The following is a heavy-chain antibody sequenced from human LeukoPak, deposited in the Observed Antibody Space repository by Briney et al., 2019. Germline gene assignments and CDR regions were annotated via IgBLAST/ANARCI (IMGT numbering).Heavy chain of an antibody. D-gene: IGHD1-26*01. CDR1: GYSISSGYY. CDR3: ARGRGSYLGNDY. V-gene: IGHV4-38-2*02. CDR2: IYHSGTT. Sequence: SETLSLTCTVSGYSISSGYYWGWVRQPPGKGLEWIGSIYHSGTTYYSPSLKSRVTMSIDSSKNQFSLKLTSVTAADTAVYYCARGRGSYLGNDYWGQGTLVTVSS. J-gene: IGHJ4*02.